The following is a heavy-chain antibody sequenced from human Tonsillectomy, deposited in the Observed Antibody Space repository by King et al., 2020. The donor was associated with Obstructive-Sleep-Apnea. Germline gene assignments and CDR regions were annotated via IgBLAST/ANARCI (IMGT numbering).Heavy chain of an antibody. CDR1: GYTFTSYY. CDR2: INPSGGST. D-gene: IGHD5-24*01. Sequence: VQLVESGAEVKKPGASVKVSCKASGYTFTSYYMHWVRQAPGQGLEWMGIINPSGGSTSYAQKFQGRVTMTRDTSTSTVYMELSSLRSEDTAGYYCARDGTGEMATISGFWYFDLWGRGTLVTVSS. J-gene: IGHJ2*01. CDR3: ARDGTGEMATISGFWYFDL. V-gene: IGHV1-46*01.